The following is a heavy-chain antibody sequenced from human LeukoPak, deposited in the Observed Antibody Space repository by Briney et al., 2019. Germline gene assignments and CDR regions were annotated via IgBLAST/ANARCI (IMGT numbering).Heavy chain of an antibody. D-gene: IGHD4/OR15-4a*01. J-gene: IGHJ4*02. Sequence: GASVKVSCKASGYTFTSYGFSWVRQAPGQGLEWMGWISTYYGNTNYAQKLQDRVTMTTDTSTSTAYMELRSLRSDDTAVYYCARVSQLTFDYWGQGTLVTVSS. CDR2: ISTYYGNT. CDR3: ARVSQLTFDY. CDR1: GYTFTSYG. V-gene: IGHV1-18*01.